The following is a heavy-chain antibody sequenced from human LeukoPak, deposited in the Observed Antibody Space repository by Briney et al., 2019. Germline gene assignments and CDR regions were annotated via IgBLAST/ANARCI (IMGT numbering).Heavy chain of an antibody. CDR1: GYTFTGYY. V-gene: IGHV1-2*02. Sequence: ASVKVSCKASGYTFTGYYMHWVRQAPGQGLEWMGWINPNSGGTNYAQKFQGRVTMTRDTSISTAYMEPSRLRSDDTAVYYCAAEDRNSGYDDFDYWGQGTLVTVSS. CDR2: INPNSGGT. CDR3: AAEDRNSGYDDFDY. D-gene: IGHD5-12*01. J-gene: IGHJ4*02.